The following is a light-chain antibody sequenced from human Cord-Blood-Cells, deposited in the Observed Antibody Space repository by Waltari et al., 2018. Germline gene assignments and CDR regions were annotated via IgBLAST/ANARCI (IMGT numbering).Light chain of an antibody. CDR1: QSISSY. Sequence: DIHMTQSPSSLSASVGDSVTITCRASQSISSYLNWYQQKPGKAPKLLIYAASSLQSGVPSRFSGSGSGTDFTLTISSLQPEDFATYYCQQSCSTPITFGQGTRLEIK. CDR3: QQSCSTPIT. V-gene: IGKV1-39*01. CDR2: AAS. J-gene: IGKJ5*01.